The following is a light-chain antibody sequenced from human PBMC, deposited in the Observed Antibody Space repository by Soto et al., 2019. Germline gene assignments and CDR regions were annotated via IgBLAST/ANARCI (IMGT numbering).Light chain of an antibody. V-gene: IGLV2-8*01. CDR1: SSDVGAYDY. CDR3: SSFAGSNNFPYV. CDR2: EIN. J-gene: IGLJ1*01. Sequence: QSVLTQPPSASGSPGQSVTISCPGTSSDVGAYDYVSWYQQHPGKAPKLMIYEINKRPSGVPDRFSGSKSGNTASLTVSGLQAEDEADYYCSSFAGSNNFPYVFGTGTKVTV.